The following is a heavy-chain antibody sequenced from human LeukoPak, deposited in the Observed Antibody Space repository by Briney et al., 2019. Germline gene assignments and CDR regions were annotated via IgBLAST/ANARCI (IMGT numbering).Heavy chain of an antibody. Sequence: ASVKVSCKASGYTFTSYGISWVRQAPGQGLEWMGWISAYNGNTNYAQKLQGRVTMTTDTSTSTACMELRSLRSDDTAVYYCARAGNIAAAGPDYWGQGTLVTVSS. J-gene: IGHJ4*02. V-gene: IGHV1-18*01. CDR1: GYTFTSYG. CDR3: ARAGNIAAAGPDY. D-gene: IGHD6-13*01. CDR2: ISAYNGNT.